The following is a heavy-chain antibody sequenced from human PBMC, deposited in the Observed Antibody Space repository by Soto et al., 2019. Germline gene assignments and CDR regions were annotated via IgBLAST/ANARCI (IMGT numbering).Heavy chain of an antibody. J-gene: IGHJ1*01. D-gene: IGHD3-22*01. Sequence: EVQLLESGGRLVQRGGSLRLSCVASGFTFSSRGMSWVRQTPGKGVERVSGISDSTSGGYTMYADTVKGRFSISRDNSKNTLYLQMNSLRAGDTAIYYCAKYHYFESCGFQNWGQGTLVTVSS. CDR3: AKYHYFESCGFQN. V-gene: IGHV3-23*01. CDR1: GFTFSSRG. CDR2: ISDSTSGGYT.